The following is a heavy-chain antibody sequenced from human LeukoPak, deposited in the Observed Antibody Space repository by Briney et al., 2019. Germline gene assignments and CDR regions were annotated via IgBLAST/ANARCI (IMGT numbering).Heavy chain of an antibody. J-gene: IGHJ4*02. Sequence: GGSLRLSCAASGFTVSSNYMSWVRQAPGKGLEWVSVIYSGGTTKYADSVKGRFTISRDNSKNTLYLQMNSLRAEDTAVYYCARDYSGSYLGYWGQGTLVTVSS. V-gene: IGHV3-66*01. CDR2: IYSGGTT. CDR1: GFTVSSNY. CDR3: ARDYSGSYLGY. D-gene: IGHD1-26*01.